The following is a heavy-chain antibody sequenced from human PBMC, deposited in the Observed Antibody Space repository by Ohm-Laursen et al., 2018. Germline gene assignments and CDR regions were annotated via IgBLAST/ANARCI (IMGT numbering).Heavy chain of an antibody. V-gene: IGHV3-33*01. J-gene: IGHJ6*02. CDR1: GFSFINHA. D-gene: IGHD1-26*01. Sequence: SLRLSCTASGFSFINHAMHWVRQAPGKGLDWVAVIWSDGTKKFYADSVKGRFTISRDNSKNTLYLQMNSLRAEDTAVYYCASGSWNYYYYGMHVWGQGTTVTVSS. CDR2: IWSDGTKK. CDR3: ASGSWNYYYYGMHV.